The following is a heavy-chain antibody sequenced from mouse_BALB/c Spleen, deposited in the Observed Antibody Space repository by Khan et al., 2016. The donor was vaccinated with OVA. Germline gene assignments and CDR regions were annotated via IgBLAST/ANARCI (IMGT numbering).Heavy chain of an antibody. D-gene: IGHD2-14*01. J-gene: IGHJ4*01. Sequence: QIQLVQSGPELKKPGETVRISCKASGYTFTTAGIQWVQKMPGKGLKWIGWINTHSGVPKYAEDFKGRFAFSLEISVSTTYLQITNLKNEDTATYECARGGAAYYRDDGGAMEYWGQGTLVTVSA. V-gene: IGHV9-4*02. CDR1: GYTFTTAG. CDR2: INTHSGVP. CDR3: ARGGAAYYRDDGGAMEY.